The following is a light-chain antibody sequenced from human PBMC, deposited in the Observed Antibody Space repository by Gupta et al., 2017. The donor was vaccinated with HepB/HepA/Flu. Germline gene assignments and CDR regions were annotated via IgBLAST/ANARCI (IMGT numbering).Light chain of an antibody. Sequence: DIQMTQSQSSLSASVGDRVTITCRASQSISSYLNWYQQKPGKAPKLLIYAASILQSGVPSRFSGSGSGTDFTLTISSLQPEDFATYYCQQSYSTLLTFGGGTKVEIK. V-gene: IGKV1-39*01. CDR1: QSISSY. J-gene: IGKJ4*01. CDR2: AAS. CDR3: QQSYSTLLT.